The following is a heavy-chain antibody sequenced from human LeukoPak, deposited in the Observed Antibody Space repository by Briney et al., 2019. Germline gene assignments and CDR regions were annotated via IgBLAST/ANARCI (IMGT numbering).Heavy chain of an antibody. J-gene: IGHJ6*02. V-gene: IGHV1-69*13. CDR3: ARDESTIFYGMDV. D-gene: IGHD3-9*01. Sequence: ASVKVSCKASGYTFSTYPLIWVRQAPGQGLEWMGGIIPIFGTANYAQKFQGRVTITADESTSTAYMELSSLRSEDTAVYYCARDESTIFYGMDVWGQGTTVTVSS. CDR1: GYTFSTYP. CDR2: IIPIFGTA.